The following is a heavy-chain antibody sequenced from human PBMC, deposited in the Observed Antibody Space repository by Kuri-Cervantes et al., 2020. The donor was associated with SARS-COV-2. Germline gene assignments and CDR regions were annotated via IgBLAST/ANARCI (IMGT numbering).Heavy chain of an antibody. CDR2: ITGGGDTT. CDR3: GKWTYDI. J-gene: IGHJ3*02. V-gene: IGHV3-23*01. CDR1: GFTFYNFG. Sequence: GGSLRLSCAASGFTFYNFGMTWVRQAPGKGLERVSTITGGGDTTFYADSVKGRFTISRDNSKNMLYLEMSSLRAEDTAICDCGKWTYDIWGQGTMVTVSS.